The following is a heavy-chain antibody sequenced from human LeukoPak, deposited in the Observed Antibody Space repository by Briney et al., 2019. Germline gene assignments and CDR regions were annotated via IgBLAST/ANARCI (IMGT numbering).Heavy chain of an antibody. V-gene: IGHV3-30*02. J-gene: IGHJ4*02. CDR3: YYDSSGSSTYWDYFDY. CDR2: IRYDGSNK. Sequence: GGSLRLSCAASGFTFSSYGMHWVRQAPGKGLEWVAFIRYDGSNKYYADSVKGRFTISRDNSKNTLYLQMNSLRAEGTAVYYCYYDSSGSSTYWDYFDYWGQGTLVTVSS. CDR1: GFTFSSYG. D-gene: IGHD3-22*01.